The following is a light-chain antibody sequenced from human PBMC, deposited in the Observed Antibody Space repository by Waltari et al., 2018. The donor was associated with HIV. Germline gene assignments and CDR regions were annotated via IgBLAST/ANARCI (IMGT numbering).Light chain of an antibody. Sequence: EIVMTQSPGTLSVSPGERATLSCRASPSVGSNLAWYQQKPGQAPRRLMYGASSRAAGIPARFSGSGSGTDFTLTISGLQSEDFAVYFCQQYSDWPPLTFGGGTKVEIK. CDR1: PSVGSN. CDR3: QQYSDWPPLT. V-gene: IGKV3D-15*01. J-gene: IGKJ4*01. CDR2: GAS.